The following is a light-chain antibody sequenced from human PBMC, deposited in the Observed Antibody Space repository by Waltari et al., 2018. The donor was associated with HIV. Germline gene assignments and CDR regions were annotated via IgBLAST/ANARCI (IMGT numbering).Light chain of an antibody. CDR2: EVN. V-gene: IGLV2-14*01. CDR3: SSNTDTSTAL. J-gene: IGLJ2*01. CDR1: SYNRGGFTY. Sequence: QSALTQPASVSGSPGQSITISCVASSYNRGGFTYFSWYQQHPGKAPKVIIYEVNNRPSGVSLRFSGSKSGNTASLTISGLQIEDEADYYCSSNTDTSTALFGGGTKLSVL.